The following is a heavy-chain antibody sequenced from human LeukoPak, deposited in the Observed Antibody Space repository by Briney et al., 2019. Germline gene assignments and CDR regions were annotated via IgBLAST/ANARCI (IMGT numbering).Heavy chain of an antibody. CDR3: ARHEVAGLFDY. CDR2: IYPGDSDN. Sequence: GESLKISCKGSGYSCTSYWIGWVRQMPGKGLEWMGIIYPGDSDNRYNPTFQGQVTISADKSISTTYLQWSSLKASGTAMYYCARHEVAGLFDYWGQGTLVTVSS. D-gene: IGHD6-19*01. CDR1: GYSCTSYW. J-gene: IGHJ4*02. V-gene: IGHV5-51*01.